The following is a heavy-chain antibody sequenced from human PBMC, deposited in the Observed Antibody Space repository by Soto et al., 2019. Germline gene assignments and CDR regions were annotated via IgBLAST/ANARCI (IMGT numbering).Heavy chain of an antibody. CDR3: VQEEYFSNAGSCYRMSIPY. CDR2: ISTYGGST. Sequence: EVQLVESGGGLVQPGGSLRLSCLASGFTFSTYSMHWVRQAPGKGLEYVSAISTYGGSTYYPDSVKGRFTIYRDDSKNAPYLEISSLRAEDTDVLYCVQEEYFSNAGSCYRMSIPYCVQGTLVRASS. D-gene: IGHD2-15*01. CDR1: GFTFSTYS. V-gene: IGHV3-64D*06. J-gene: IGHJ4*02.